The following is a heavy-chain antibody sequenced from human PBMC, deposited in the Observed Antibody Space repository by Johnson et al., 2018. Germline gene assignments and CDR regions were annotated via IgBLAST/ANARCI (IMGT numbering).Heavy chain of an antibody. CDR2: INHSGST. D-gene: IGHD4-23*01. J-gene: IGHJ1*01. Sequence: QVQLQQWGAGLLKPSETLSLICAVYGGSLSGYYWSWIRQPPGKGLEWLGDINHSGSTHYNSSLKNRVTISIDTSKNQFSLKVSSVTAADTAVYYCSRGVTDQHWSQGTLVTVSS. CDR1: GGSLSGYY. CDR3: SRGVTDQH. V-gene: IGHV4-34*01.